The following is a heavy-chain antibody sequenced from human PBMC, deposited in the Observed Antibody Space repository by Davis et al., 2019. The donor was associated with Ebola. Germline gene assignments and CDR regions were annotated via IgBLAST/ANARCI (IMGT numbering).Heavy chain of an antibody. J-gene: IGHJ6*02. D-gene: IGHD3-3*01. CDR1: GFTFSSYG. V-gene: IGHV3-33*01. CDR2: IWYDGSNK. Sequence: GESLKISCAASGFTFSSYGMHWVRQAPGKGLEWVAVIWYDGSNKYYADSVKGRFTISRDNSKNTLYLQMNSLRAEDTAVYYCARDAPVTIFGVVNYYYYGMDVWGQGTTVTVSS. CDR3: ARDAPVTIFGVVNYYYYGMDV.